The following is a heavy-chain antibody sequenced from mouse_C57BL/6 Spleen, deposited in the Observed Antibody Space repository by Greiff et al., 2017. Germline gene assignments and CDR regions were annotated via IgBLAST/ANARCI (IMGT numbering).Heavy chain of an antibody. Sequence: EVQLQESGPGLVKPSQSLSLTCSVTGYSITRGYYWYWIRQFPGNQLEWLGYISYDGSNNYTPSLQIRISITRDTSKNQLFLKLNSVTTEDTSTDDCARGDSSCYYFYYWGQGTTLTVSS. CDR1: GYSITRGYY. J-gene: IGHJ2*01. CDR2: ISYDGSN. D-gene: IGHD3-2*02. V-gene: IGHV3-6*01. CDR3: ARGDSSCYYFYY.